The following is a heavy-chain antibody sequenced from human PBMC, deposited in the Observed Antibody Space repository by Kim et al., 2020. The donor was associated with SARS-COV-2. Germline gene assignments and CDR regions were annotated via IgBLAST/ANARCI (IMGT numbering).Heavy chain of an antibody. D-gene: IGHD2-2*02. CDR2: INHSGST. J-gene: IGHJ4*02. Sequence: SETLSLTCAVYGGSFSGYYWSWIRQPPGKGLEWIGEINHSGSTNYNPSLKSRVTISVDTSKNQFSLKLSSVTAADTAVYYCARGGVIPLFDYWGQGNLVT. CDR1: GGSFSGYY. V-gene: IGHV4-34*01. CDR3: ARGGVIPLFDY.